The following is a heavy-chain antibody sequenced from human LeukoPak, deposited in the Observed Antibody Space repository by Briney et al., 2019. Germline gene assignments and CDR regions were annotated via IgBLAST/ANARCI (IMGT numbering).Heavy chain of an antibody. V-gene: IGHV3-21*06. D-gene: IGHD2-2*01. CDR3: AAASRVVPTADFDY. CDR1: GFIFSSYS. Sequence: GGSLRPSCAASGFIFSSYSMNWVRQAPGKGLEWVSSISSSSSYIYYADSVKGRFTISRDNAKNSLYLQMNSLRAEDTAVYYCAAASRVVPTADFDYWGQGTLVTVSS. J-gene: IGHJ4*02. CDR2: ISSSSSYI.